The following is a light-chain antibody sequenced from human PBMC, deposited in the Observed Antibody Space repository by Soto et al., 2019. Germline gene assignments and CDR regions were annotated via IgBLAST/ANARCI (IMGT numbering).Light chain of an antibody. CDR1: QSVNSGD. CDR3: QHYCSSPLT. V-gene: IGKV3-20*01. Sequence: EIVLTPPPGTLSLSPGERATLSCRASQSVNSGDLAWYQQKPGQAPRLLVYGASIRATGIPDRFSGSGSGTDFTLTISSLEPEDVAVYYCQHYCSSPLTFGGGTKVDIK. CDR2: GAS. J-gene: IGKJ4*01.